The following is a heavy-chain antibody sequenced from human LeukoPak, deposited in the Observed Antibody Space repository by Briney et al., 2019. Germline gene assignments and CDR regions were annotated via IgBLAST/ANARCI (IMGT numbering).Heavy chain of an antibody. CDR1: GYTFSNYY. J-gene: IGHJ4*02. CDR3: ARDEARDGYTNYEDY. D-gene: IGHD5-24*01. Sequence: ASVKVSCKTSGYTFSNYYIHWVREAPGQGLEWVGIIYPSGGSTVYLQKFQERDPITRDTSTSTVSMELGSQRSEETGVYYCARDEARDGYTNYEDYGGVGTLVTVSS. CDR2: IYPSGGST. V-gene: IGHV1-46*01.